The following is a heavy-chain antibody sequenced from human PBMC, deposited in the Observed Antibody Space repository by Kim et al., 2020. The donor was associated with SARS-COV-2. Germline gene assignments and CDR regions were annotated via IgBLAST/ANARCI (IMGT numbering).Heavy chain of an antibody. CDR3: AKGLSHAAFDS. CDR2: T. J-gene: IGHJ4*02. D-gene: IGHD6-25*01. V-gene: IGHV3-23*01. Sequence: TYYSGSVKGRFSIARDNSENTLYLHMDSLRAEDTAIYYCAKGLSHAAFDSWGQGTLVTVSS.